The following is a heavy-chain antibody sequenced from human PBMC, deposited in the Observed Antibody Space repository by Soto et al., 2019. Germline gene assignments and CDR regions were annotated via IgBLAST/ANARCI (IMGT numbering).Heavy chain of an antibody. D-gene: IGHD2-2*01. CDR3: ARVGYCSSTSCERTKNYYYYGMDV. Sequence: KQSQTLSLTCAISGDSVSSNSAAWNWIRQSPSRGLEWLGRTYYRSKWYNDYAVSVKSRITINPDTSKNQFSLQLNSVTPEDTAVYYCARVGYCSSTSCERTKNYYYYGMDVWGQGTTVTVSS. J-gene: IGHJ6*02. CDR2: TYYRSKWYN. V-gene: IGHV6-1*01. CDR1: GDSVSSNSAA.